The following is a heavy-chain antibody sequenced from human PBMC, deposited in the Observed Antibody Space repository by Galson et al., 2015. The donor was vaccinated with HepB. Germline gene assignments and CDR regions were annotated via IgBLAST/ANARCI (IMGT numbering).Heavy chain of an antibody. CDR2: IGNTGSTI. J-gene: IGHJ4*02. D-gene: IGHD3-16*02. CDR1: GFSFRDSY. Sequence: SLRLSCAASGFSFRDSYMSWIRQAPGKGLEWFSYIGNTGSTIYYADSVKSRVTITKDTSKNQVVLRMTNVDPVDTATYYCAHSGFMITSGGIIVYFSNWGQGSLVTVSS. V-gene: IGHV3-11*01. CDR3: AHSGFMITSGGIIVYFSN.